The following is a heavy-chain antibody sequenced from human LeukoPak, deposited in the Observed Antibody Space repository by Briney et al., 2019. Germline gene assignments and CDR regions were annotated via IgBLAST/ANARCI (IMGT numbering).Heavy chain of an antibody. D-gene: IGHD5-18*01. J-gene: IGHJ4*02. CDR3: ARERTDTSMDY. V-gene: IGHV4-61*02. CDR2: IYTSGST. CDR1: GGSISSGSYY. Sequence: SETLSLTCTVSGGSISSGSYYWTWIRQPAGKGLEWNGRIYTSGSTNDNPSLNSRVTISLDTSKNQSSLKLISVTAADTAVYFCARERTDTSMDYWGQGTLVTVSS.